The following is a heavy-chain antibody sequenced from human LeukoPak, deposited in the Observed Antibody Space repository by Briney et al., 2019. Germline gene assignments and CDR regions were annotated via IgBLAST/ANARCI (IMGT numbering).Heavy chain of an antibody. CDR3: TRDANHYGGMDV. CDR2: IHSDGSTT. Sequence: GGSLRLSCAVSGITVGKYWMRWVRQVPGKGLVWVSRIHSDGSTTDYADSVKGRFTITRDSAKNTLYLEMNSLRVENTAVYYCTRDANHYGGMDVWGQGTTVTVSS. CDR1: GITVGKYW. J-gene: IGHJ6*02. V-gene: IGHV3-74*01.